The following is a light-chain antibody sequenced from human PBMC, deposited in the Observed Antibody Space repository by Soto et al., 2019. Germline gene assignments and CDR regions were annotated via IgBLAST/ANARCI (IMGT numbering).Light chain of an antibody. J-gene: IGKJ1*01. CDR1: QSISIN. Sequence: EIVLTQSPGTLSVSPGDRVTLSCRASQSISINLAWYQHKPGQAPRLLIHGASTRATGVPARISGSGSGTELTLTISSLQSEDFAVYYCQQFRNWPWTFGQGTKVDI. V-gene: IGKV3D-15*01. CDR3: QQFRNWPWT. CDR2: GAS.